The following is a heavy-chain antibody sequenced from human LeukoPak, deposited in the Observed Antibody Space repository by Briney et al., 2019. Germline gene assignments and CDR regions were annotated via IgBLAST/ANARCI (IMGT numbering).Heavy chain of an antibody. D-gene: IGHD4-17*01. CDR3: ARVGATVTTDWHFDL. J-gene: IGHJ2*01. CDR1: GFTFSSYD. Sequence: GGSLRLSCTASGFTFSSYDMHWVRQATGKGLEWVSAIGTAGDTYYPGSVKGRFTISRENAKNSLYLQMNSLRAGDTAVYYCARVGATVTTDWHFDLWGRGTLVTVSS. V-gene: IGHV3-13*01. CDR2: IGTAGDT.